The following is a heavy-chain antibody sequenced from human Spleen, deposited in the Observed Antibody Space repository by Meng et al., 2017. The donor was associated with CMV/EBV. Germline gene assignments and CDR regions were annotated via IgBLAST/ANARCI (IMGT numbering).Heavy chain of an antibody. Sequence: LSCAAAGFTFNNAWMSWVRQAPGKGLEWVSAISGSGGSTYYADSVKGRFTISRDNSKNTLYLQMNSLRAEDTAVYYCAKGPPRGPIDYWGQGTLVTVSS. D-gene: IGHD3-16*01. J-gene: IGHJ4*02. V-gene: IGHV3-23*01. CDR3: AKGPPRGPIDY. CDR1: GFTFNNAW. CDR2: ISGSGGST.